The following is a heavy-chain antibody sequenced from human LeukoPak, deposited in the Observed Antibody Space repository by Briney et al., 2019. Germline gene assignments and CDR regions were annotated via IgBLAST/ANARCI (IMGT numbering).Heavy chain of an antibody. CDR3: AKDDAWLRFGE. CDR2: ISGSGGST. J-gene: IGHJ4*02. D-gene: IGHD3-10*01. Sequence: GGSLRLSCAASGFTFSSYGMSWVRQAPGKGLEWVSAISGSGGSTYYADSVKGRFTISRDNSKNTLYLQMNSLRAEDTAVYYCAKDDAWLRFGEWSQGTLVTVSS. CDR1: GFTFSSYG. V-gene: IGHV3-23*01.